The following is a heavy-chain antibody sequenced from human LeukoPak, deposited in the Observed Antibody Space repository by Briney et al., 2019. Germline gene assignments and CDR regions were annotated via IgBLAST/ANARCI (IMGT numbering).Heavy chain of an antibody. CDR2: ISGSSSYI. J-gene: IGHJ4*02. V-gene: IGHV3-21*01. Sequence: GGSLRLSCAASGFTFSTYNMNWVRQAPGKGLEWVSSISGSSSYIYYADSVKGRFSISRDNAKNSLYLQMNSLRAEDTAVYYCARFSGDSSSWYPLDYWGQGTLVTVSS. CDR1: GFTFSTYN. CDR3: ARFSGDSSSWYPLDY. D-gene: IGHD6-13*01.